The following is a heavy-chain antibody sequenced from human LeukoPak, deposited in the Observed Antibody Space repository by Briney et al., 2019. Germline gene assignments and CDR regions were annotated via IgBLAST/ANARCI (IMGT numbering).Heavy chain of an antibody. V-gene: IGHV3-23*01. J-gene: IGHJ6*02. CDR3: AKDLNYDSSGYYYYYYYGMDV. D-gene: IGHD3-22*01. CDR1: GFTFSSYA. CDR2: ISGSGGST. Sequence: GGSLRLSCAASGFTFSSYAMSWVRQAPGKGLEWVSAISGSGGSTYYADSAKGRFTISRDNSKNTLYLQMNSLRAEDTAVYYCAKDLNYDSSGYYYYYYYGMDVWGQGTTVTVSS.